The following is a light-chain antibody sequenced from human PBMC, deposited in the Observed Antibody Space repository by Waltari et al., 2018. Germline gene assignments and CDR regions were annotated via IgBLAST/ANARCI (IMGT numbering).Light chain of an antibody. CDR3: SSHVV. CDR2: EVT. CDR1: GSDVGDYNY. J-gene: IGLJ3*02. Sequence: QSALTQPPSASGSPGQTVTISCTATGSDVGDYNYVSWYQQHPGKAPKLMSYEVTKRPSGVPDRFSGSKSGNTASLTVSGLQAEDEADYYCSSHVVFGGGTKLTVL. V-gene: IGLV2-8*01.